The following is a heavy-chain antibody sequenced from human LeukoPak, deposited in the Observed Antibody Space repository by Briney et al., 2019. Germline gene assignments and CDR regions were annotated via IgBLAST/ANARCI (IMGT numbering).Heavy chain of an antibody. D-gene: IGHD1-26*01. CDR2: INPNGGGT. V-gene: IGHV1-2*02. Sequence: ASVKVSCKASGYTFTGYYMHWVRQAPGQGLEWMGWINPNGGGTNYAQKFQGRVTMTRDTSISTAYMELSRLRSDDTAVYYCARGGRVVGAIAGDYWGQGTLVTVSS. J-gene: IGHJ4*02. CDR3: ARGGRVVGAIAGDY. CDR1: GYTFTGYY.